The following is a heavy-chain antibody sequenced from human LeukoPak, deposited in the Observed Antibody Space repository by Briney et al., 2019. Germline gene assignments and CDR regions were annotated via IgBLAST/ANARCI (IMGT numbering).Heavy chain of an antibody. CDR1: GYTFTSYD. D-gene: IGHD6-6*01. CDR3: ARGPKYSSLSLYCGMDV. Sequence: GASVKVSCKASGYTFTSYDINWVRQATGQGLEWMGWMNPNSGNTGYAQKFQGRVTMTRNTSISTAYMELSSLRSEDTAVYYCARGPKYSSLSLYCGMDVWGQGTTVTVSS. J-gene: IGHJ6*02. V-gene: IGHV1-8*01. CDR2: MNPNSGNT.